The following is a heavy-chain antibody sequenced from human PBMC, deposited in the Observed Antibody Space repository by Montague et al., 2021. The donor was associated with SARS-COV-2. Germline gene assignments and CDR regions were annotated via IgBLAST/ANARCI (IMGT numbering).Heavy chain of an antibody. Sequence: SETLSLTCTVSGGSISPYYWSWIRQSPGKGLECIGYTSYSGSTDYNPSLKSRVTISIDTSKNQFPLKLSSVTAADTAVYYCAGWGEYYDSPYYYYAMDVWGQGTMVTVSS. J-gene: IGHJ6*02. V-gene: IGHV4-59*12. D-gene: IGHD3-3*01. CDR3: AGWGEYYDSPYYYYAMDV. CDR1: GGSISPYY. CDR2: TSYSGST.